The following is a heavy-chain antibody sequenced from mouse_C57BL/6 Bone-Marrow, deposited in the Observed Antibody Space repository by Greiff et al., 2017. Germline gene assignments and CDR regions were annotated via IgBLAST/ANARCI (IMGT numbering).Heavy chain of an antibody. J-gene: IGHJ3*01. V-gene: IGHV1-54*01. D-gene: IGHD4-1*01. CDR1: GYAFTNYL. CDR2: INPRSGGT. Sequence: VQLQQSGAELVRPGTSVKVSCKASGYAFTNYLIEWVKQRPGQGLEWIGVINPRSGGTNYNEKFKGKATLTADKSSSTAYMQLSSLTSEDSAVYFCAISKNWDSWFAYWGQGTLVTVSA. CDR3: AISKNWDSWFAY.